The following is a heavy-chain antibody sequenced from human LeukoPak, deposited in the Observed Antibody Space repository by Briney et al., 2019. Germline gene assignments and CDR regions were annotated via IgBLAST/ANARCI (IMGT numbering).Heavy chain of an antibody. CDR2: INPNSGTT. Sequence: ASVNVSCKASVYTFTAYYMHWVRQAPGQGLEWMGWINPNSGTTNYAQKFQDWVTMTRDTSISTAYLELTRLKSDDTAVYYCARYSWDAFDIWGQGTMVTVSS. CDR3: ARYSWDAFDI. V-gene: IGHV1-2*04. D-gene: IGHD2-21*01. J-gene: IGHJ3*02. CDR1: VYTFTAYY.